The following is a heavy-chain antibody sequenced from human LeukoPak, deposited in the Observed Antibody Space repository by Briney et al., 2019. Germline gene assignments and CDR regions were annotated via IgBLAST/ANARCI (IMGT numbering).Heavy chain of an antibody. V-gene: IGHV4-59*01. CDR3: ARAPRRSRDLDY. J-gene: IGHJ4*02. CDR2: IYYSGST. CDR1: GGSISSYY. Sequence: SETLSLTCIVSGGSISSYYRSWIRQPPGKGLEWIGYIYYSGSTNYNPSLKSRVTISVDTSKNQFSLKLSSVTAADTAVYYCARAPRRSRDLDYWGQGTLVTVSS.